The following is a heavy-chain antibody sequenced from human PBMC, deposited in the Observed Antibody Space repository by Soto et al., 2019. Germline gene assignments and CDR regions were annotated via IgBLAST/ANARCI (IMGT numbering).Heavy chain of an antibody. V-gene: IGHV1-18*04. CDR2: ISGYNGKT. CDR3: ARDKMIDDYGLGTYDS. D-gene: IGHD3-10*01. J-gene: IGHJ4*02. CDR1: GYTFTSFG. Sequence: GASVKVSCKTSGYTFTSFGVSWVRQAPGQGLEWMGWISGYNGKTKYAQTLQGRVTMTADTSTSTVYMELRGLRSDDTAVYFCARDKMIDDYGLGTYDSWGQGTTVTVSS.